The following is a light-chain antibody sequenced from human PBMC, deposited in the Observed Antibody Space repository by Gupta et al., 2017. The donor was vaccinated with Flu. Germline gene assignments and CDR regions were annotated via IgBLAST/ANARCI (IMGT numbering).Light chain of an antibody. CDR3: IQPQRYPWT. V-gene: IGKV1-17*01. CDR2: SAS. CDR1: QSTRND. J-gene: IGKJ2*02. Sequence: LSSLSAAVRASVASHCRVSQSTRNDLDWYQQKPGNAPQRLIYSASSLASGVPSRFSGSGSGTDFTLKISSVQPEDFATYYCIQPQRYPWTFGQGTKLEI.